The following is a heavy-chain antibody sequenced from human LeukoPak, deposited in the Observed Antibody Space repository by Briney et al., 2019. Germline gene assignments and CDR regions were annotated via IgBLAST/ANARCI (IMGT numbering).Heavy chain of an antibody. J-gene: IGHJ1*01. CDR1: GSSFTSYW. Sequence: GVSLQISCKGSGSSFTSYWIGWVRQLPGKGLEWMGIIYPGDSDTRYSPSFQGQVTISADKSISTAYLQWSSLKASDTAMYYCARLPPGQLLSEPSFAEYFQHWGQGTLVTVSS. CDR2: IYPGDSDT. D-gene: IGHD2-2*01. V-gene: IGHV5-51*01. CDR3: ARLPPGQLLSEPSFAEYFQH.